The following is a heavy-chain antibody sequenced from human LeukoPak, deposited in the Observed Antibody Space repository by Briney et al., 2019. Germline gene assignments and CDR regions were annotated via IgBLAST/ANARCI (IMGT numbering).Heavy chain of an antibody. J-gene: IGHJ3*02. CDR3: ARGGGIVVVPDTCGAFDI. V-gene: IGHV3-74*01. CDR1: GFTFSSYW. D-gene: IGHD2-2*01. Sequence: GGSLRLSCAASGFTFSSYWMHWVRQAPGKGLVWVSRVNSDGSSTSYADSVKGRFTISRDNAKNTLYLQMNSLRAEDTAVYYCARGGGIVVVPDTCGAFDIWGQGTMVTVSS. CDR2: VNSDGSST.